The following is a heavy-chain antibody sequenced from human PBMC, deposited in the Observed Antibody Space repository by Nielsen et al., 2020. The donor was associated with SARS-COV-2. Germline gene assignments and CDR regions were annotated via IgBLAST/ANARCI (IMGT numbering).Heavy chain of an antibody. J-gene: IGHJ4*02. CDR2: ISHKGTYI. CDR1: GFNLSSYS. Sequence: GESLKISCASSGFNLSSYSMNWVRQAPGKGLEWVSSISHKGTYIYYADSVKGRFTISRDNARDSLSLQMNSLRADDTAVYYCARESGGRGWSLDSWGQGTLVTVSS. V-gene: IGHV3-21*01. D-gene: IGHD6-19*01. CDR3: ARESGGRGWSLDS.